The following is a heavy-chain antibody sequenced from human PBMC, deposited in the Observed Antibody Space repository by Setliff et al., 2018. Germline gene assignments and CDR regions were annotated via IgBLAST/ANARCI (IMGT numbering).Heavy chain of an antibody. D-gene: IGHD1-26*01. Sequence: SETLSLTCAVSGYSITSGCYWGWIRQPPGKGLEWIGSLYHSGSTYYNPSLKSRVTISLDTSKNQFSLRLNSVTAADTAVYYCARLTSGNSHSDYWGQGTLVTVSS. CDR1: GYSITSGCY. V-gene: IGHV4-38-2*01. CDR2: LYHSGST. CDR3: ARLTSGNSHSDY. J-gene: IGHJ4*02.